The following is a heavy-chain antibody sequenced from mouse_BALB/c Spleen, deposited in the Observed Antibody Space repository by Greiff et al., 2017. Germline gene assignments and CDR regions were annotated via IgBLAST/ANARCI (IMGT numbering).Heavy chain of an antibody. CDR2: IDPANGNT. V-gene: IGHV14-3*02. CDR3: ARSEYQTYYAMDY. CDR1: GFNIKDTY. D-gene: IGHD5-1*01. J-gene: IGHJ4*01. Sequence: EVQLQQSGAELVKPGASVKLSCTASGFNIKDTYMHWVKQRPEQGLEWIGRIDPANGNTKYDPKFQGKATITADTSSNTAYLQLSSLTSEDTAVYYCARSEYQTYYAMDYWGQGTSVTVSS.